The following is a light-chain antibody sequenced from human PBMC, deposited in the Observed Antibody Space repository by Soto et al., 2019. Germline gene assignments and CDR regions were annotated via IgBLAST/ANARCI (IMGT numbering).Light chain of an antibody. V-gene: IGKV3-15*01. CDR2: GAS. CDR1: QGVATN. CDR3: QQYNDRQT. J-gene: IGKJ1*01. Sequence: EIMMTQSPVTLSVSPGERATLSCRASQGVATNLAWYQQKPGQPPRLLIYGASARATGISARFNGSGSGTEFTLTISSLQSEDFALYYCQQYNDRQTFGQGTKVDIK.